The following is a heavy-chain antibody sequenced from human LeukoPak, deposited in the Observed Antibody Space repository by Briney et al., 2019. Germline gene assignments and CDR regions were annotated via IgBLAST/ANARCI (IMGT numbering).Heavy chain of an antibody. J-gene: IGHJ3*02. CDR2: ISYDGSNK. D-gene: IGHD4-17*01. CDR3: AKGLPARVTTSSGAFDI. V-gene: IGHV3-30*18. CDR1: GFTFSSYG. Sequence: GGSLRLSCAASGFTFSSYGMHWVRQAPGKGLEWLAVISYDGSNKYYADSVKGRFTISRANSKNTLYLQMNSLRAEDTAVYYCAKGLPARVTTSSGAFDIWGQGTMVTVSS.